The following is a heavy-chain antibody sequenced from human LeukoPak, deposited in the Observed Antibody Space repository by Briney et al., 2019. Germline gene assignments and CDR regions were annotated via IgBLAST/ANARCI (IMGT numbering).Heavy chain of an antibody. CDR1: GFTFSNYW. Sequence: GGSLRLSCAASGFTFSNYWMSWVRQAPGKGLEWVANIKQDGSEKHYVDSVKGRFTISRDNAKNSLYLQMNSLRAEDTAVYYCARDYSYSSSWTPGYFDLWGRGTLVTVSS. J-gene: IGHJ2*01. V-gene: IGHV3-7*01. CDR3: ARDYSYSSSWTPGYFDL. CDR2: IKQDGSEK. D-gene: IGHD6-13*01.